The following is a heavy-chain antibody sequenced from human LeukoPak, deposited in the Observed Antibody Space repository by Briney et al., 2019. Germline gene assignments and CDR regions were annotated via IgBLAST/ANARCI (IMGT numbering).Heavy chain of an antibody. CDR3: AKDQRAGRTPFLFSLPGY. CDR1: GFTFSSYG. J-gene: IGHJ4*02. V-gene: IGHV3-23*01. Sequence: PGGSLRLSCAGSGFTFSSYGLFWVRQAPGKGLEWVPPVGPRGTDIPYAESVKGRLTISRDNTKTTVYLEMISLRVDDTAIYYCAKDQRAGRTPFLFSLPGYWGQGVLVTVSS. D-gene: IGHD1/OR15-1a*01. CDR2: VGPRGTDI.